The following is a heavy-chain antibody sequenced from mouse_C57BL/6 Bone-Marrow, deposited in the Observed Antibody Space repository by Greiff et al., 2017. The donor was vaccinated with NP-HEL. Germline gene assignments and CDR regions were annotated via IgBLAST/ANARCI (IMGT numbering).Heavy chain of an antibody. CDR1: GYSITSGYY. V-gene: IGHV3-6*01. Sequence: EVQLVESGPGLVKPSQSLSLTCSVTGYSITSGYYWNWIRQFPGNKLEWMGYISYDGSNNYNPSLKNRISITRDTSKNQFFLKLNSVTTEDTATYYCARAPARGFDYWGQGTTLTVSS. CDR3: ARAPARGFDY. J-gene: IGHJ2*01. CDR2: ISYDGSN.